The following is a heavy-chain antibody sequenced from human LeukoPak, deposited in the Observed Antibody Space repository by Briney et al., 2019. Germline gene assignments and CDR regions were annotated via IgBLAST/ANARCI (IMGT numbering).Heavy chain of an antibody. V-gene: IGHV1-69*04. CDR3: ARDQAGAAADSYYGMDV. Sequence: SVKVSCKASGGTFSSYAISWVRQAPGQGLEWMGRIIPILGMANYAQKFQGRVTITADKPTSTAYMELSSLRSEDTAVYYCARDQAGAAADSYYGMDVWGQGTTVTVSS. D-gene: IGHD6-13*01. J-gene: IGHJ6*02. CDR2: IIPILGMA. CDR1: GGTFSSYA.